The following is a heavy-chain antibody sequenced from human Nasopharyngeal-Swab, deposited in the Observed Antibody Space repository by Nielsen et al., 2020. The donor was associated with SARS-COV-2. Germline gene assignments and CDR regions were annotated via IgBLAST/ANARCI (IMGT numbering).Heavy chain of an antibody. CDR3: ARAEGQWLVGGGYYFDY. V-gene: IGHV3-53*01. D-gene: IGHD6-19*01. CDR2: IYSGGST. J-gene: IGHJ4*02. Sequence: VRQAPGKGLEWVSVIYSGGSTDYANSVKGRFTISRDNSKNTLYLQMNSLRAEDTAVYYCARAEGQWLVGGGYYFDYWGQGALVTVSS.